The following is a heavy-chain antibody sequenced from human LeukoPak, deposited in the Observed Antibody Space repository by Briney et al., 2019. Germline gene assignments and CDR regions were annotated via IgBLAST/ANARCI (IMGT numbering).Heavy chain of an antibody. Sequence: ASVKVSCKASGYTFTSYYMHWVRQASGQGLEWMGIINPSVGSTSYAQKFQGRVSMTRDMSTSTVYMELSSLRSEDTAVYYCVRSDHFEVAAARDWYFDLWGRGTLVTVSS. J-gene: IGHJ2*01. CDR2: INPSVGST. CDR1: GYTFTSYY. V-gene: IGHV1-46*01. D-gene: IGHD2-15*01. CDR3: VRSDHFEVAAARDWYFDL.